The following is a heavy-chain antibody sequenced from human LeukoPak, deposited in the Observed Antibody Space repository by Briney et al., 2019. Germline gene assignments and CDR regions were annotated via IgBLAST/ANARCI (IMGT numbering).Heavy chain of an antibody. CDR3: ARNIWFGESADAFDI. V-gene: IGHV1-2*02. Sequence: ASVKVSCKASGYTFTGYYMQWVRQNPRQELEWMGWINPNSGGTNYAQKFQGRVTMTRDKSIRTAYMELSRLTSDDTAVYYCARNIWFGESADAFDIWGQGAMVTVSS. J-gene: IGHJ3*02. D-gene: IGHD3-10*01. CDR2: INPNSGGT. CDR1: GYTFTGYY.